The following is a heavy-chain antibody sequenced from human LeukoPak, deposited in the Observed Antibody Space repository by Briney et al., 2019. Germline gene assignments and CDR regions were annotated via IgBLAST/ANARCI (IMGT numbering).Heavy chain of an antibody. CDR2: INTNTGNP. D-gene: IGHD4-23*01. CDR1: GYTFTSYA. V-gene: IGHV7-4-1*02. J-gene: IGHJ5*02. CDR3: ARGAYHDYGGGDWFDP. Sequence: ASVKVSCKASGYTFTSYAMNWVRQAPGQGLEWMGWINTNTGNPTYAQGFTGRFVFSLDTSVSTAYLQISSLKAEGTAVYYCARGAYHDYGGGDWFDPWGQGTLVTVSS.